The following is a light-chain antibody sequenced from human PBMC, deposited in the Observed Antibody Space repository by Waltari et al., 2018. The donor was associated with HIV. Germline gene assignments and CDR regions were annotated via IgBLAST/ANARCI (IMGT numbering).Light chain of an antibody. CDR3: LSADTSVTWV. CDR1: ALPKQY. J-gene: IGLJ3*02. CDR2: KDT. Sequence: SYELTQPPSVSVSPGQTARITCSGDALPKQYAYWYQQKPGQAPVLVIYKDTVRPSGIPERFSGSSSGTTVTLTISGVQAEDDADYYCLSADTSVTWVFGGGTKLTVL. V-gene: IGLV3-25*03.